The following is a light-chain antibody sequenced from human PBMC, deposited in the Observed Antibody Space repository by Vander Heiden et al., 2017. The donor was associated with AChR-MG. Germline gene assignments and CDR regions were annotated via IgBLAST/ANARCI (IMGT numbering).Light chain of an antibody. CDR3: AAWDDNLNGRVV. V-gene: IGLV1-44*01. CDR1: RSNIGSNT. J-gene: IGLJ2*01. CDR2: DNN. Sequence: QSVLTQPPSASGTPGQRVTISCSGSRSNIGSNTVNWYQQLPGSAPNLLVSDNNQRPSGVPDRFSASKSDTSASLAISGLQPEDEADYYCAAWDDNLNGRVVFGGGTKLTVL.